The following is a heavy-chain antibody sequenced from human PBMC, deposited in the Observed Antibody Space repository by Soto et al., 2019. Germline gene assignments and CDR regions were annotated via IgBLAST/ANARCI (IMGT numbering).Heavy chain of an antibody. CDR3: AKTPHYDSGGSFSWSGP. V-gene: IGHV1-18*01. D-gene: IGHD3-22*01. J-gene: IGHJ5*02. CDR1: GYTFTTYG. Sequence: GASVKVSCKASGYTFTTYGITWVRQAPGQGLEWMGWISAYNGNTNYAQKLQGRVSMTTDTSTRTAYMELRSLRSDDTAVYYCAKTPHYDSGGSFSWSGPWGGGTLVTVS. CDR2: ISAYNGNT.